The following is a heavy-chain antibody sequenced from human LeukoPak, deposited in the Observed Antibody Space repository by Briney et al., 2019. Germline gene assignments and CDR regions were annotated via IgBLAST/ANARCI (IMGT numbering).Heavy chain of an antibody. D-gene: IGHD2-15*01. J-gene: IGHJ4*02. Sequence: PGGSLRFSCAASGLTFNSYAMSWVRQAPGKGLEWVSAISGSGGSTYCADSVKGRFTISRDNSKNTLYLQMNGLRAEDTAVYYCAKGRCSGGSCYGRGFDYWGQGTLVTVSS. V-gene: IGHV3-23*01. CDR2: ISGSGGST. CDR3: AKGRCSGGSCYGRGFDY. CDR1: GLTFNSYA.